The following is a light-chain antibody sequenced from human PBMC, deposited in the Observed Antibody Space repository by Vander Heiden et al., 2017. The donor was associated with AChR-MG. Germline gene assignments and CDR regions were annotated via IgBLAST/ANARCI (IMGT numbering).Light chain of an antibody. V-gene: IGLV2-14*03. J-gene: IGLJ1*01. Sequence: QSALPQPASVSGSPGQSITISCTGTSSDVGGYNYVSWYQQHSGKAPKLMIYDVSNRPSGVSNRFSGSKSGNTASLTISGLQAEDEADYYCSSYTSSSPYVFGTGTKVTGL. CDR1: SSDVGGYNY. CDR2: DVS. CDR3: SSYTSSSPYV.